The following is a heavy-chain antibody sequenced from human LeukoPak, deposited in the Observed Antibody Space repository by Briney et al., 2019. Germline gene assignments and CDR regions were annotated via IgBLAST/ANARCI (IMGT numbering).Heavy chain of an antibody. CDR1: GFTFDDYA. D-gene: IGHD6-6*01. Sequence: GGSLRLSCVASGFTFDDYAMHWVRQAPGKGLEWVSGISWNSGSIGYADSVKGRFTISRDNAKNSLYLQMNSLRAEDTAVYYCASIFYWGQGTLVTVSS. J-gene: IGHJ4*02. CDR3: ASIFY. CDR2: ISWNSGSI. V-gene: IGHV3-9*01.